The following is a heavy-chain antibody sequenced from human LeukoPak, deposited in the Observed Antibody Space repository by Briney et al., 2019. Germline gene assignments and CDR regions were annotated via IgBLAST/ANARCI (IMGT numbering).Heavy chain of an antibody. CDR2: INHSGST. D-gene: IGHD6-6*01. J-gene: IGHJ4*02. Sequence: SETPSLTCAVYGGSFSGYYWSWIRQPPGKGLEWIGEINHSGSTNYNPSLKSRVTISVDTSKNQFSLKLSSVTAADTAVYYCARGGGIAARSEFDYWGQGTLVTASS. CDR1: GGSFSGYY. V-gene: IGHV4-34*01. CDR3: ARGGGIAARSEFDY.